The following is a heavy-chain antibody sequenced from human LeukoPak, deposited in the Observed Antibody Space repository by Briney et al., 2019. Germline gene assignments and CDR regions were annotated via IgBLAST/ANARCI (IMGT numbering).Heavy chain of an antibody. D-gene: IGHD2-21*02. CDR3: ARDGTQYCGGDCYPPPYNWFDP. Sequence: GASVKVSCKASGYTFTDYYIHWVRQAPGQGLEWMGWIIPIFGTANYAQKFQGRVTITADESTSTAYMELSSLRSEDTAVYYCARDGTQYCGGDCYPPPYNWFDPWGQGTLVTVSS. J-gene: IGHJ5*02. CDR2: IIPIFGTA. CDR1: GYTFTDYY. V-gene: IGHV1-69*13.